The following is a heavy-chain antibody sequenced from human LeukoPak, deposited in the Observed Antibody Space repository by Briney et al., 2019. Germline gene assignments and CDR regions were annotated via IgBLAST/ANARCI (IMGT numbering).Heavy chain of an antibody. Sequence: PSETLSLTCTVSGGSISFYYWSWIRQPAGKGLEWIGRVYTSGSTNYNPSLKSRVTMSVDTSTNQNSLKLSSVTAADTAVYYCARISGGYSYGPFDYWGQGTLVTVSS. CDR2: VYTSGST. D-gene: IGHD5-18*01. V-gene: IGHV4-4*07. CDR1: GGSISFYY. CDR3: ARISGGYSYGPFDY. J-gene: IGHJ4*02.